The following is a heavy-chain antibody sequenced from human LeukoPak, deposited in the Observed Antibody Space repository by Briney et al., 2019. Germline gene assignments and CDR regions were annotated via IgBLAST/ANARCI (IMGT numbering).Heavy chain of an antibody. V-gene: IGHV4-34*01. CDR3: ARGGSVLLWFGELLGKFDY. Sequence: SETLSLTCAVYGGSFSGYYWSWIRQPPGKGLEWIGEINHSGSTNYNPSLKSRVTISVDTSKNQFSLKLSSVTAADTAVYYCARGGSVLLWFGELLGKFDYWGQGTLVTVSS. CDR1: GGSFSGYY. J-gene: IGHJ4*02. CDR2: INHSGST. D-gene: IGHD3-10*01.